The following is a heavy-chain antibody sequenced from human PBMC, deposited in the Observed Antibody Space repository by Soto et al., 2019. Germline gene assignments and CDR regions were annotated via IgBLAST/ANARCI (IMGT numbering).Heavy chain of an antibody. CDR1: GSTFNNFA. Sequence: QVVLLQSGAEVKEPGSSVRVSCQVSGSTFNNFAFSWVRQAPGHGPEWMGGIVVDSNTAEYSQRFQDRVTITADNSTDTLYVELGSLPFEDTAVYYCARAIKRWEVKYFFDFWGQGTLVTVSS. CDR2: IVVDSNTA. D-gene: IGHD1-26*01. CDR3: ARAIKRWEVKYFFDF. V-gene: IGHV1-69*06. J-gene: IGHJ4*02.